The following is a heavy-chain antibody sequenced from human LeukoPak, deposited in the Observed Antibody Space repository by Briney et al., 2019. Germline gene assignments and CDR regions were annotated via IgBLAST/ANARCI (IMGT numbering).Heavy chain of an antibody. CDR3: ARGGSNYVDY. J-gene: IGHJ4*02. V-gene: IGHV4-31*03. CDR2: IYYSGST. Sequence: SSETLSLTCTVSGGSISSGGYYWSWIRQHPGKGLEWIGYIYYSGSTYYNPSLKSRVTISVGTSKNQFSLKLSSVTAADTAVYYCARGGSNYVDYWGQGTLVTVSS. D-gene: IGHD3-16*01. CDR1: GGSISSGGYY.